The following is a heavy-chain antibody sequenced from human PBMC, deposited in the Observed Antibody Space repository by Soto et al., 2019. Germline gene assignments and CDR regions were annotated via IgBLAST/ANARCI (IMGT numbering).Heavy chain of an antibody. CDR2: ISSSGRTI. Sequence: EVQLVESGGGLVQPGGSLRLSCAASGFTFSSYEMNWVRQAPGKGLEWVSYISSSGRTIYYADSVKGRFTISRDNAKNSLYLQMNSLRAEDTAVDYCARSGYNWNDGASGYFDYWGQGTLVTVSS. V-gene: IGHV3-48*03. CDR1: GFTFSSYE. D-gene: IGHD1-20*01. J-gene: IGHJ4*02. CDR3: ARSGYNWNDGASGYFDY.